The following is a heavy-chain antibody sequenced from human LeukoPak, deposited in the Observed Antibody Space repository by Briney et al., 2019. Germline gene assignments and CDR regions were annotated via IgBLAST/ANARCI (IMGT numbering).Heavy chain of an antibody. CDR3: ATEASLAAAAAHDAFDI. V-gene: IGHV1-24*01. CDR1: GYTLPELS. D-gene: IGHD6-13*01. CDR2: FDPGDGET. J-gene: IGHJ3*02. Sequence: ASVKVSCKVSGYTLPELSMHWVRQAPGKGLEWMGGFDPGDGETIYAQKFQGRVTMTEDTSTDTAYMELSSLRSEDTAVYYCATEASLAAAAAHDAFDIWGQGTMVTVSS.